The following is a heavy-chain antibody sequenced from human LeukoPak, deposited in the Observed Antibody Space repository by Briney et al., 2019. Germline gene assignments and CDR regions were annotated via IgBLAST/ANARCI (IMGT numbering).Heavy chain of an antibody. V-gene: IGHV4-34*01. CDR2: INHSGST. CDR3: ASDEKSEVRGAPRASVDY. Sequence: PSETLSLTCAGYGGSFSGYYWSWIRQPPGKGLKWIGEINHSGSTNYNPSLKSRVTISVDTSKNQFSLKLSSVTAADTAVYYCASDEKSEVRGAPRASVDYWGQGTLVTVSS. J-gene: IGHJ4*02. D-gene: IGHD3-10*01. CDR1: GGSFSGYY.